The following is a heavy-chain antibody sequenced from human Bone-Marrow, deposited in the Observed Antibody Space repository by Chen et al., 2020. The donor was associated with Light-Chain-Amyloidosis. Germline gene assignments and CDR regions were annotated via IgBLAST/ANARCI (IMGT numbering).Heavy chain of an antibody. V-gene: IGHV4-38-2*01. Sequence: QVLLQQSGPGLVKPSETLSLLCAVPGNSISRGYFWGWIRQPPGKGLEWIGVLDFYHGGSPYYSPSLKSRVTITADTAKNQFSLDLTTVTAADTATYYCARGAVGGTTGVWGQGTLVTVSS. CDR3: ARGAVGGTTGV. J-gene: IGHJ4*02. CDR2: FYHGGSP. CDR1: GNSISRGYF. D-gene: IGHD1-26*01.